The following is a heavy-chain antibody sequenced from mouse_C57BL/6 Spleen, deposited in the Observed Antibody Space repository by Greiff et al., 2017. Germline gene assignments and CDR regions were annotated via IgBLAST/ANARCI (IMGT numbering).Heavy chain of an antibody. V-gene: IGHV1-26*01. CDR1: GYTFTDYY. Sequence: VQLQQSGPELVKPGASVKISCKASGYTFTDYYMNWVKQSHGKSLEWIGDINPNNGGTSYNQKFKGKATLTVDKSSSTAYMELRSLTSEDSAVYYCARYRPYSNYGGDAMDYWGQGTSVTVSS. J-gene: IGHJ4*01. D-gene: IGHD2-5*01. CDR2: INPNNGGT. CDR3: ARYRPYSNYGGDAMDY.